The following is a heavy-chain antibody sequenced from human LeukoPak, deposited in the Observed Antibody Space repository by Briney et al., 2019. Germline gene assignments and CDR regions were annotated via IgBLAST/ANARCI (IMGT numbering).Heavy chain of an antibody. J-gene: IGHJ4*02. CDR3: AKDALGY. CDR1: GFTFSRYA. V-gene: IGHV3-30-3*01. D-gene: IGHD3-16*01. CDR2: ISYDGSNK. Sequence: GRSLRLSCAASGFTFSRYAIHWVRQAPGKGLEWVAVISYDGSNKDYADSVKGRFTISRDNSKNTLYLQTNSLRPEDTAVYYCAKDALGYWSQGTLVTVSS.